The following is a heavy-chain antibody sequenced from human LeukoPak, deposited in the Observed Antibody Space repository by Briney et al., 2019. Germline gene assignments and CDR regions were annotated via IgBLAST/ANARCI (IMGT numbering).Heavy chain of an antibody. J-gene: IGHJ4*02. CDR2: VYSNGNR. Sequence: GGSLRLSCAGSGVSVSTNCLSWGRLGPGQGLEWVSVVYSNGNRHYADSVKGRFRISRDNSKNTLQFQMNSLRAEDTAVYYCARYSGDYGGNLYFFDYWGQGALVTVSS. D-gene: IGHD4-23*01. CDR3: ARYSGDYGGNLYFFDY. V-gene: IGHV3-53*01. CDR1: GVSVSTNC.